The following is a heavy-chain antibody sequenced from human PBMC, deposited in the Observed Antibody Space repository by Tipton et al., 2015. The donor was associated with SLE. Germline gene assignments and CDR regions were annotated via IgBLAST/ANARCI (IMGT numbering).Heavy chain of an antibody. Sequence: LRLSCTVSGGSISSYYWSWIRQPPGKGLEWIGEINHSGSTNYNPSLKSRVTISVDTSKNQFSLKLSSVTAADTAVYYCAIEWATNAFDIWGQGTMVTVSS. V-gene: IGHV4-34*01. CDR3: AIEWATNAFDI. CDR1: GGSISSYY. CDR2: INHSGST. J-gene: IGHJ3*02. D-gene: IGHD1-26*01.